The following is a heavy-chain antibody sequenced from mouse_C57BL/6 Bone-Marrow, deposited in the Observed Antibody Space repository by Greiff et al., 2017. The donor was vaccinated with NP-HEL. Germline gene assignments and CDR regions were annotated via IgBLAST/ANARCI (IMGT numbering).Heavy chain of an antibody. D-gene: IGHD1-1*01. V-gene: IGHV3-6*01. CDR1: GYSITSGYY. J-gene: IGHJ4*01. CDR2: ISYDGSN. CDR3: ARRAITTVVDYAMDY. Sequence: EVKVEESGPGLVKPSQSLSLTCSVTGYSITSGYYWNWIRQFPGNKLEWMGYISYDGSNNYNPSLKNRISITRDTSKNQFFLKLNSVTTEDTATYYCARRAITTVVDYAMDYWGQGTSVTVSS.